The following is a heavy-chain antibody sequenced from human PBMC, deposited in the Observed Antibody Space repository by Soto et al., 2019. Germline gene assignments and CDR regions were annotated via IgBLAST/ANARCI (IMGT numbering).Heavy chain of an antibody. D-gene: IGHD2-8*01. Sequence: PGGSLRLSCPFSGFSFFIYAMICVRQAPGKGLEWVSTISGSGGHTYYADSVKGRFVVSRDNDKNTVYLHMSSLTGEDTAVYFCAKIEMGWFAHWGQGTQVTVSS. CDR3: AKIEMGWFAH. CDR1: GFSFFIYA. J-gene: IGHJ5*02. V-gene: IGHV3-23*01. CDR2: ISGSGGHT.